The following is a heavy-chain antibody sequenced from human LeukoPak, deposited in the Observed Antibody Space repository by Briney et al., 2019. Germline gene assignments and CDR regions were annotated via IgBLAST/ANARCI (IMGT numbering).Heavy chain of an antibody. V-gene: IGHV3-7*02. CDR3: ARAAAVAGIRPHDY. CDR1: GFTLSSDW. Sequence: TGGGLRLSCADSGFTLSSDWMRWGRQAPGKGLERVANIKQDGSEKYYVESVKGRFTISRDNAKNSLYLQMNSLRAEDTAVYYCARAAAVAGIRPHDYWGQGTLVTVSS. J-gene: IGHJ4*02. CDR2: IKQDGSEK. D-gene: IGHD6-19*01.